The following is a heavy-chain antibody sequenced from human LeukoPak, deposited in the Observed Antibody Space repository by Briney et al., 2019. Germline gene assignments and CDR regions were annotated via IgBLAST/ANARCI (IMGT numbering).Heavy chain of an antibody. Sequence: AGGSLRLSCATSGFTFRSYEANWVRQAPGKGLEWISYISSTSYSIYYADSVKGRFTISRDNSKNTLYLQMNSLRAEDTALYYCAKGNWNKLEVFDYWGQGTLVTVSS. CDR2: ISSTSYSI. J-gene: IGHJ4*02. CDR1: GFTFRSYE. V-gene: IGHV3-23*01. CDR3: AKGNWNKLEVFDY. D-gene: IGHD1/OR15-1a*01.